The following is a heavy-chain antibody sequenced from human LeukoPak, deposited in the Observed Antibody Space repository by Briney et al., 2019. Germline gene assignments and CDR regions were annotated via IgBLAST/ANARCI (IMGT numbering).Heavy chain of an antibody. V-gene: IGHV2-5*01. CDR1: GFSLSTSGVG. D-gene: IGHD3-22*01. J-gene: IGHJ4*02. CDR3: AHSNKNRYYYDSSGYYYETDDYFDY. CDR2: IYWNDDK. Sequence: SGPTLVKPTQTLTLTCTFSGFSLSTSGVGVGWIRQPPGKALEWLALIYWNDDKRYSPSLKSRLTITKDTSKNQVVLTMTNMDPVDTATYYCAHSNKNRYYYDSSGYYYETDDYFDYWGQGTLVTVSS.